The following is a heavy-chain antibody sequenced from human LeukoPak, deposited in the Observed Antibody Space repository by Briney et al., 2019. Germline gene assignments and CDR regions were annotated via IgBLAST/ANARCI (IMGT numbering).Heavy chain of an antibody. CDR2: IKQDGSEK. CDR1: GFTFSSYW. D-gene: IGHD1-26*01. Sequence: GGSLRLSCAASGFTFSSYWMSWVRQAPGKGLEWVANIKQDGSEKYYVDSVKGRFTISRDNAKNSLYLQMNSLRAKDTAVYYCARGKRVGALYYFDYWGQGTLVTVSS. CDR3: ARGKRVGALYYFDY. J-gene: IGHJ4*02. V-gene: IGHV3-7*01.